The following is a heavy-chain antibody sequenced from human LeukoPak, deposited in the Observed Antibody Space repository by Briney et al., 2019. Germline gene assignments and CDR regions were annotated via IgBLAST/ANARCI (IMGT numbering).Heavy chain of an antibody. V-gene: IGHV3-7*01. D-gene: IGHD4-17*01. CDR2: INRDGSEK. CDR1: GFSFSNYW. CDR3: ERGSGDLDN. J-gene: IGHJ4*02. Sequence: PGGSLRLSCAASGFSFSNYWMSWVRQAPGKGLEWVSSINRDGSEKCYVDSVKGRFTISRDNAKKSLYLQMKSLRAEDTAVYYCERGSGDLDNWGQGTLVTVSS.